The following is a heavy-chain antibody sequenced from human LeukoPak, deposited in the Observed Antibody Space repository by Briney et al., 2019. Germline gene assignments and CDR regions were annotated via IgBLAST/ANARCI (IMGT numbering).Heavy chain of an antibody. V-gene: IGHV1-2*02. J-gene: IGHJ4*02. Sequence: ASVKVSCKASGYTFTGYYMHWVRQAPGQGLEWMGWINPNSGGTNYAQKFRGRVTMTRDTSISTAYMELSRLRSDDTAVYYCAKYSYGFNTFDYWGQGTLVTVSS. CDR1: GYTFTGYY. CDR2: INPNSGGT. D-gene: IGHD5-18*01. CDR3: AKYSYGFNTFDY.